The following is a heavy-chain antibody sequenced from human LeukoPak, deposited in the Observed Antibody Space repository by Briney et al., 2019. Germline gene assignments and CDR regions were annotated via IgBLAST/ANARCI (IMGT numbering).Heavy chain of an antibody. V-gene: IGHV4-59*01. CDR3: ARWDYDSSGSIFDY. D-gene: IGHD3-22*01. CDR2: IYYSGST. CDR1: GGSISSYY. J-gene: IGHJ4*02. Sequence: SETLSLTCTVSGGSISSYYWSWIRQPPGKGLEWIGYIYYSGSTNYNPFLKSRVTISVDTSKNQFSLKLSSVTAADTAVYYCARWDYDSSGSIFDYWGQGTLVTVSS.